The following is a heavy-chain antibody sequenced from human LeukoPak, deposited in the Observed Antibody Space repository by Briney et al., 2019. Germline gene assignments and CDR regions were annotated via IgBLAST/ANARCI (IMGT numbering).Heavy chain of an antibody. CDR2: ISSSSSYI. D-gene: IGHD2-2*01. Sequence: GGSLRLSCAASGFTFSSYSMNWVRQAPGKWLEWVSSISSSSSYIYYADSVKGRFTISRDDTKNSLYLQMNSLRAEDTAVYYCARDQPGGDAFDIWGQGTMVTVSS. CDR1: GFTFSSYS. J-gene: IGHJ3*02. CDR3: ARDQPGGDAFDI. V-gene: IGHV3-21*01.